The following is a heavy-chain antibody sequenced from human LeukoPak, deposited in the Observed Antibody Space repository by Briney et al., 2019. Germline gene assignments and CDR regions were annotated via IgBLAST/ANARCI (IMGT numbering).Heavy chain of an antibody. Sequence: PSETLSLTCTVSGGSISSYYWSWIRQPPGKGLEWIGYIYYSGSTNYNPSLKSRVTISVDTSKNQFSLKLSSVTAADTAVYYCARVWIQLWLTIDPWGQGTLVTVSS. J-gene: IGHJ5*02. CDR1: GGSISSYY. CDR2: IYYSGST. V-gene: IGHV4-59*08. CDR3: ARVWIQLWLTIDP. D-gene: IGHD5-18*01.